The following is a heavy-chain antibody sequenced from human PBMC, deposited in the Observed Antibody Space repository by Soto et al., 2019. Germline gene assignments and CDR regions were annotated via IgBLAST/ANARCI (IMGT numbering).Heavy chain of an antibody. J-gene: IGHJ4*02. V-gene: IGHV4-31*03. Sequence: QMQLQESGPGLVKPSQTLSLTCTVSGGSISSGGYYWSWVRQHPGKGLDLIGYIYYSGSTYYNPSLKSRVIISLDTSKNQYSLKLSSVTAADTAVYYCARVWGYGGNSRFDYWGQGTLVIDSS. CDR3: ARVWGYGGNSRFDY. D-gene: IGHD4-17*01. CDR1: GGSISSGGYY. CDR2: IYYSGST.